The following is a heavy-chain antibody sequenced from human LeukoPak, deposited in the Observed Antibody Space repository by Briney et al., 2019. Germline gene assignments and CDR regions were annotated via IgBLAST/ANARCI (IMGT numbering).Heavy chain of an antibody. V-gene: IGHV4-59*01. CDR1: GGSISSYY. D-gene: IGHD3-10*01. J-gene: IGHJ4*02. CDR3: ARESYYYGSGSQYYFDY. CDR2: IYYSGST. Sequence: SETLSLTCTVSGGSISSYYWSWIRQPPGKGLEWIGYIYYSGSTNYNPSLKSRVTISVDTSKNQFSLKLSSVTAADTAVYYCARESYYYGSGSQYYFDYWGQGTLVTVSS.